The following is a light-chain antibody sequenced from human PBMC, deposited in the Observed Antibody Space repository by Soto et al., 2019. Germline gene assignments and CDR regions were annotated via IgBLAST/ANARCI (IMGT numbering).Light chain of an antibody. CDR2: GAS. V-gene: IGKV3-15*01. J-gene: IGKJ5*01. CDR1: QSVSSN. Sequence: EIVMTQSPATLSVSPGERATLSCRASQSVSSNLAWYQQKPGQAPRLLIYGASTRATGFPARFSGSGSGTEFTLTISCLQSADFAVYYCQQYDNWPPLTFGQGTRLEIK. CDR3: QQYDNWPPLT.